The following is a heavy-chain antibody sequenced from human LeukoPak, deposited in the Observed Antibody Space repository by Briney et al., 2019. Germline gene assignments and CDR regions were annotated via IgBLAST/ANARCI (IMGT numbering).Heavy chain of an antibody. CDR3: ARLYCGGDCYSGRFDY. Sequence: GGSLRLSCAASGFIFSDYWMHWVRQAPGKGLVWVSGINTDGSRATYADSVRGRFTISRDNAKNTLYLQMNSLRAEDTAVYYCARLYCGGDCYSGRFDYWGQGTLVTVSS. CDR2: INTDGSRA. V-gene: IGHV3-74*01. D-gene: IGHD2-21*02. CDR1: GFIFSDYW. J-gene: IGHJ4*02.